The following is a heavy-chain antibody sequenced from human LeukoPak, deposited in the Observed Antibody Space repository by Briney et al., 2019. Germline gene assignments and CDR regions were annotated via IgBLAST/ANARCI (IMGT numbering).Heavy chain of an antibody. D-gene: IGHD3-3*01. CDR3: ARALDGYDFWSGYVY. CDR1: GFTFSSYS. CDR2: ISSSSSYI. Sequence: PGGSLRLSCAASGFTFSSYSMNWVRQAPGKGLEWVSSISSSSSYIYYADSVKGRFTISRDNAKNSLYLQMNSLRAEDAAVYYCARALDGYDFWSGYVYWGQGTLVTVSS. V-gene: IGHV3-21*01. J-gene: IGHJ4*02.